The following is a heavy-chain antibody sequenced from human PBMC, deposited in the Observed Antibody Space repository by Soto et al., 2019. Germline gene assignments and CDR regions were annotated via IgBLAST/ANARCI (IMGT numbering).Heavy chain of an antibody. CDR1: GYSFPGYY. J-gene: IGHJ5*02. CDR2: INARSGGT. Sequence: QVQLVQSGAEVKEPGASVRVSCRASGYSFPGYYIHWVRQAPGHGLEWMGWINARSGGTNNAQKFQGRVSMTRNTATVTVYMELTGVTPDDTAIYYCVRASAAATSWFVHWGQGTLVTISS. CDR3: VRASAAATSWFVH. D-gene: IGHD6-13*01. V-gene: IGHV1-2*02.